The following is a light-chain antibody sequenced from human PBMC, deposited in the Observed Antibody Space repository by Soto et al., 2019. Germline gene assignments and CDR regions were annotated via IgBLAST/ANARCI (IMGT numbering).Light chain of an antibody. CDR1: STDVGAYNY. J-gene: IGLJ2*01. V-gene: IGLV2-14*01. CDR2: DVT. Sequence: QSVLTQPASVSGSPGQSITISCTGTSTDVGAYNYVSWYQQHPGKAPKLVIFDVTNRPSEVPDRFSGSKSGNTASLTISGLQFEDEADYYCSSYRGTSTPVFGGGT. CDR3: SSYRGTSTPV.